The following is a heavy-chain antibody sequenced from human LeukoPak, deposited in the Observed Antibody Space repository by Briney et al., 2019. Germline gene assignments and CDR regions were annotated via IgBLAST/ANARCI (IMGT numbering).Heavy chain of an antibody. CDR2: INTIFGTA. V-gene: IGHV1-69*13. CDR1: GGTFSSYA. J-gene: IGHJ6*03. D-gene: IGHD3-16*02. Sequence: GASVKVSCKASGGTFSSYAISWVRQAPRQGLEWMGGINTIFGTANYAQKFQGRVTITADGSTSTAYMELSSLRSEDTAVYYCARGMITFGGVIAWSYYYYYMDVWGKGTTVTISS. CDR3: ARGMITFGGVIAWSYYYYYMDV.